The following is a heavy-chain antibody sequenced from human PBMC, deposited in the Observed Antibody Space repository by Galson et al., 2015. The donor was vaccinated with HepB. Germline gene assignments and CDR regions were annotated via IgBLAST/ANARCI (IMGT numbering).Heavy chain of an antibody. CDR1: GGSISSGDYY. D-gene: IGHD1-7*01. Sequence: QVQLQESGPGLVKPSETLSLTCTVSGGSISSGDYYWSWIRQPPGKGLEWIGYIYYSGSTYYNPSLKSRVTISVDTSKNQFSLKLSSVTAADTAVYYCARGRLELYYYYYGMDVWGQGTTVTVSS. CDR2: IYYSGST. V-gene: IGHV4-30-4*01. CDR3: ARGRLELYYYYYGMDV. J-gene: IGHJ6*02.